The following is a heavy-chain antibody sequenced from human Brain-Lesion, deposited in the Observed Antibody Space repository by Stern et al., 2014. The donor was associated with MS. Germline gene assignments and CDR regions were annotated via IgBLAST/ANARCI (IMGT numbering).Heavy chain of an antibody. Sequence: VQLVESGPGLVKPSETLSLTCTVAGGSVSSTSYAWAWIRQPPGKGLEWIGAIYYSGNTYHSPSLKSRLPISLATSQTQFSLQLRSVTAADTAVYYCAGEEDIRYCSGGSCTGNWFDPWGQGTLVTVSS. J-gene: IGHJ5*02. CDR1: GGSVSSTSYA. CDR2: IYYSGNT. D-gene: IGHD2-15*01. CDR3: AGEEDIRYCSGGSCTGNWFDP. V-gene: IGHV4-39*01.